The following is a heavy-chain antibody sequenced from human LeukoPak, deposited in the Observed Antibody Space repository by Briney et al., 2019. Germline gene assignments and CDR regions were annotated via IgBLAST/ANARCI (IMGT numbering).Heavy chain of an antibody. CDR2: FYSSGST. J-gene: IGHJ5*02. D-gene: IGHD2/OR15-2a*01. V-gene: IGHV4-4*07. CDR1: GGSITTYS. Sequence: SETLSLTWTVFGGSITTYSWSWIRQPAGRGLEWIGRFYSSGSTAYNPSLKSRVTMSVDTSKNQVSLKLSSVTAADTAIYYCARDFTSKNWFDTWGQGTLVTVSS. CDR3: ARDFTSKNWFDT.